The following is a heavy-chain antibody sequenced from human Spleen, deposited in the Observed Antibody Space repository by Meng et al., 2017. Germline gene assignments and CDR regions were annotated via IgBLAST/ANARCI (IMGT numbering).Heavy chain of an antibody. Sequence: QVQLVQSGAEVKKPGASVKVSCKTSGYTFTSYDINWVRQATGQGLEWMGWMNPNRGNTGYAQKFQGRVTMTMNTSISTAYMELSSLRSEDTAVYYCARAIFALANSDYWGQGTLVTVSS. J-gene: IGHJ4*02. CDR1: GYTFTSYD. V-gene: IGHV1-8*01. D-gene: IGHD3-3*01. CDR3: ARAIFALANSDY. CDR2: MNPNRGNT.